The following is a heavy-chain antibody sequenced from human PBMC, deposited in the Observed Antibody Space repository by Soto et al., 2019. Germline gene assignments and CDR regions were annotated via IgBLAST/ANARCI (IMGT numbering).Heavy chain of an antibody. CDR2: MNPNSGET. Sequence: ASVKVSCKTSGYTFTDYDINWVRQATGQGLEWIGWMNPNSGETGYAQKFQGRVTMTRSASLSTAYLELSSLRSEDTAVYYCARVAVAARPRWYNWFDPWGQGTLVTVSS. V-gene: IGHV1-8*01. D-gene: IGHD2-15*01. CDR1: GYTFTDYD. CDR3: ARVAVAARPRWYNWFDP. J-gene: IGHJ5*02.